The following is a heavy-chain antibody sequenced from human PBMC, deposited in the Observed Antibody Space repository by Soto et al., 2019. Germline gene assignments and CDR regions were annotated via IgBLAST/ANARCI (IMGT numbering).Heavy chain of an antibody. J-gene: IGHJ6*02. CDR2: IYYSGST. V-gene: IGHV4-59*01. D-gene: IGHD3-10*01. CDR1: GGNISSYY. Sequence: PSETLSLTCTVSGGNISSYYWSWIRQPPGKGLEWIGYIYYSGSTNYNPSLKSRVTISVDTSKNQFSLKLSSVTAADTAVYYCARETPRGGMDVWGQGTTVTVSS. CDR3: ARETPRGGMDV.